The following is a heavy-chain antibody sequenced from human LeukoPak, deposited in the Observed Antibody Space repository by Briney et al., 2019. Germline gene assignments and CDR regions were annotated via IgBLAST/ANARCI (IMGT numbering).Heavy chain of an antibody. D-gene: IGHD4-17*01. V-gene: IGHV4-59*01. CDR3: ARVDGDYYFDY. J-gene: IGHJ4*02. CDR2: IYYSGST. Sequence: SETLSPTCTVSGGSISSYYWSWIRQPPGKGLEWIGYIYYSGSTNYNPSLKSRVTISVDTSKNQFSLKLSSVTAADTAVYYCARVDGDYYFDYWGQGTLVTVSS. CDR1: GGSISSYY.